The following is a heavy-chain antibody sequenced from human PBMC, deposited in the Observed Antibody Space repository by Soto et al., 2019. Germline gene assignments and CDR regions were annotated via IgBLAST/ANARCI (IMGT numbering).Heavy chain of an antibody. J-gene: IGHJ4*02. Sequence: PGGSLRLSCAASGFTFSSYAMSWVRQAPGKGLEWVSAISGSGGSTYYADSVKGRFTISRDNSKNTLYLQMNSLRAEDTAVYYCANDLFYDYVWGSSGLDYWGQGTLVTVSS. CDR3: ANDLFYDYVWGSSGLDY. CDR1: GFTFSSYA. D-gene: IGHD3-16*01. V-gene: IGHV3-23*01. CDR2: ISGSGGST.